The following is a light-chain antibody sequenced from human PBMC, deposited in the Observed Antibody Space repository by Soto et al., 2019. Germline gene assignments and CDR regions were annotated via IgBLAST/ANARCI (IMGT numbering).Light chain of an antibody. CDR1: QSVRSH. V-gene: IGKV3-15*01. J-gene: IGKJ4*01. Sequence: EIVMTQSPATLSVSPGERVTLSCRASQSVRSHLAWFQQRPGQAPRLLIFGESTRATGVPARFSGSGSGTEFTLIISSLQSEDFAVYYCQQYNNWPLTFGGGTKVDIK. CDR2: GES. CDR3: QQYNNWPLT.